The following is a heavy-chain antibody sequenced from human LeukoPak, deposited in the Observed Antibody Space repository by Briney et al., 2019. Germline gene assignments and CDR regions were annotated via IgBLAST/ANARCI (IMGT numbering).Heavy chain of an antibody. J-gene: IGHJ6*02. CDR1: GGSISSYY. Sequence: PSETLSLTCTVSGGSISSYYWSWIRQPPGKGLEWIGYIYYSGSTNYNPSLKSRVTISVDTSKNQFSLKLSSVTAADTAVYYCARTYYYGSEAYYYYGMDVLGQGTTVTVSS. D-gene: IGHD3-10*01. CDR3: ARTYYYGSEAYYYYGMDV. V-gene: IGHV4-59*01. CDR2: IYYSGST.